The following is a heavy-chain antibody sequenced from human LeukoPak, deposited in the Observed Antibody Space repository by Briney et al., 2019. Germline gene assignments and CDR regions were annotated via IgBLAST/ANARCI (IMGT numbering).Heavy chain of an antibody. V-gene: IGHV3-74*01. Sequence: GGSLRLSCAASGFTFSSYWMHWVRQAPGKGLVWVSRINSDGSSTSYADSVKGRFTISRDNAKNTLYLQMNSLRAEDTAVYYCARDLYDFWSGPHGDFDIWGQGTMVTVSS. D-gene: IGHD3-3*01. CDR1: GFTFSSYW. J-gene: IGHJ3*02. CDR2: INSDGSST. CDR3: ARDLYDFWSGPHGDFDI.